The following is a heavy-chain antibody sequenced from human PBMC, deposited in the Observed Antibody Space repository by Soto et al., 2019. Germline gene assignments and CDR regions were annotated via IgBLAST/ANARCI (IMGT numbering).Heavy chain of an antibody. Sequence: PSGTLSLTCTVSGGSINSTSYYWGWIRQPPGKGLEWIGSVFYRGGTHFNPSLKSRVTISVDTSKNQFSLKVTSVTAADTAVYYCARHLVGTSLFDYWGQGPLVTVSS. CDR2: VFYRGGT. J-gene: IGHJ4*02. CDR3: ARHLVGTSLFDY. V-gene: IGHV4-39*01. CDR1: GGSINSTSYY. D-gene: IGHD1-26*01.